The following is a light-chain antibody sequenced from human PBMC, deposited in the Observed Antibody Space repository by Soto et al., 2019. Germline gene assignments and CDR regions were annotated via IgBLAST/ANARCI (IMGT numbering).Light chain of an antibody. J-gene: IGLJ1*01. Sequence: QSALTQPASVSGSPGQSITISCTGTSSDVGDYKYVSWYQQHPGKAPKLMIFDVNNRPLGVSNRFSGSKSGNTASLTISGLQAEDEADYYCSSHTSSSSLYVFGIGTKVTVL. CDR2: DVN. CDR3: SSHTSSSSLYV. V-gene: IGLV2-14*01. CDR1: SSDVGDYKY.